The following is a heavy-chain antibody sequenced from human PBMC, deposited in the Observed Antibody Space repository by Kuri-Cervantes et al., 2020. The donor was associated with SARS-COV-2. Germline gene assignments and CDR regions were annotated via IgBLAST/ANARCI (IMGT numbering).Heavy chain of an antibody. Sequence: GGSRRLSCAASGFTFDDYAMHWVRQAPGKGLEWVSAISGSGGSTYYADSVKGRFTISRDNSKNTLYLQMNSLKTEDTAVYYCTRDDFWSGYSNYWGQGTLVTVSS. CDR1: GFTFDDYA. D-gene: IGHD3-3*01. V-gene: IGHV3-23*01. CDR3: TRDDFWSGYSNY. J-gene: IGHJ4*02. CDR2: ISGSGGST.